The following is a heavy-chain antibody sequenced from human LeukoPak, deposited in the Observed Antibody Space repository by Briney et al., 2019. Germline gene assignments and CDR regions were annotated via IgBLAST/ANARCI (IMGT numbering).Heavy chain of an antibody. J-gene: IGHJ4*02. CDR2: IYYSGST. CDR3: ARRYYYGSGSYYDY. D-gene: IGHD3-10*01. V-gene: IGHV4-39*01. Sequence: GSLRLSCAASGFTFSSYWMHWVRQPPGKGLEWIGSIYYSGSTYYNPSLKSRVTISVDTSKNQFSLKLNSVTAADTAVYYCARRYYYGSGSYYDYWGQGTLVTVSS. CDR1: GFTFSSYW.